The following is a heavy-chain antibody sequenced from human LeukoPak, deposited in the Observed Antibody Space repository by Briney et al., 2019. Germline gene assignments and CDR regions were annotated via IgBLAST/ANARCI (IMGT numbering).Heavy chain of an antibody. CDR2: ISWNSGSI. D-gene: IGHD6-13*01. J-gene: IGHJ4*02. CDR3: AKDSSSSWYGEGFAY. CDR1: GFTFDDYA. Sequence: GRSLRLSCAASGFTFDDYAMHWVRQAPGKGLEWVSGISWNSGSIGYADSVKGRFTISRDNAKNSLYLQMNSLRAEDTALYYSAKDSSSSWYGEGFAYWGQGTLVTVSS. V-gene: IGHV3-9*01.